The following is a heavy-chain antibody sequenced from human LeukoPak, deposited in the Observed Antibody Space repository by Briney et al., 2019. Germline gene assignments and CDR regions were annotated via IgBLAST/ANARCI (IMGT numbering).Heavy chain of an antibody. CDR2: IYYSGST. Sequence: SETLSLTCTVSGGSISSGGYYWSWIRQYPGKGLEWIGSIYYSGSTYYNPSLKSRLTISVDTSNNQFSLNLSSVTATDTAVYYCARRYYYYDSSGYYLDYFDYWGQGTLVTVSS. CDR3: ARRYYYYDSSGYYLDYFDY. V-gene: IGHV4-31*03. CDR1: GGSISSGGYY. D-gene: IGHD3-22*01. J-gene: IGHJ4*02.